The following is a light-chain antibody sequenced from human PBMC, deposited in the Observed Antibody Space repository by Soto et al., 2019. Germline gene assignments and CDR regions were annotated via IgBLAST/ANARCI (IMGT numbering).Light chain of an antibody. CDR1: SSDVGSYNL. CDR2: KGS. CDR3: CSYAGSSTDVV. J-gene: IGLJ2*01. Sequence: QSALTQPAFVSRSPGQSITIGCTGTSSDVGSYNLVSWYQQHTCKAPKLMIYKGSKGPSGVSNRFSGSKSGNTASLTISGLQADDEADYYCCSYAGSSTDVVFGGGTKINVL. V-gene: IGLV2-23*01.